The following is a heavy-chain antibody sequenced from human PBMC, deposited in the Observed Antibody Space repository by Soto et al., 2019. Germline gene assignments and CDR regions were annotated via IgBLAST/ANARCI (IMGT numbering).Heavy chain of an antibody. CDR2: IIPIFGTA. J-gene: IGHJ3*02. Sequence: SVKVSCKASGGTFSSYAISWVRQAPGQGLEWMGGIIPIFGTANYAQKFQGRVTITADKSTSTAYMELSSLRSEDTAVYYCARIKSSGYAYHDAFDIWGQGTMVTVSS. V-gene: IGHV1-69*06. D-gene: IGHD5-12*01. CDR3: ARIKSSGYAYHDAFDI. CDR1: GGTFSSYA.